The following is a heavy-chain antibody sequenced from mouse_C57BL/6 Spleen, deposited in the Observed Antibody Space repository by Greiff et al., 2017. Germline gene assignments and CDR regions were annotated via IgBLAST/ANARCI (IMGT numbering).Heavy chain of an antibody. J-gene: IGHJ4*01. Sequence: VQLQQSGPELVKPGASVKIPCKASGYTFTDYNMDWVKQSHGKSLEWIGDINPNNGGTIYNQKFKGKATLTVDKSSSTAYLELRSLTSEDTADYYGARGREDMDYWGQGTSVTVSS. CDR3: ARGREDMDY. CDR1: GYTFTDYN. V-gene: IGHV1-18*01. D-gene: IGHD3-3*01. CDR2: INPNNGGT.